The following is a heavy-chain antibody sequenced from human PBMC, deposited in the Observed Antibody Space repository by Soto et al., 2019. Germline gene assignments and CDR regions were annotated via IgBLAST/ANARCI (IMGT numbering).Heavy chain of an antibody. D-gene: IGHD4-17*01. J-gene: IGHJ4*02. CDR1: GFTFSSYA. Sequence: GGSLRLSCAASGFTFSSYAMSWVRQAPGKGLEWVPAISGSGGSTYYADSVKGRFTISRDNSKNTLYLQMNSLRAEDTAVYYCAKDRHYGDYRYNYWGQGTLVTVSS. V-gene: IGHV3-23*01. CDR2: ISGSGGST. CDR3: AKDRHYGDYRYNY.